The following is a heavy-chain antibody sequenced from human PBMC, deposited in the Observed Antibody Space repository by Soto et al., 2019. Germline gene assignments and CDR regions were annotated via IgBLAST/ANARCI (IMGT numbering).Heavy chain of an antibody. Sequence: QVQLEQSGAEVKKPGASVKVSCKASGYTFTNHYIHWVRQGPGQGPEWMGTINPSGGKTDYAQKFKGRVTLTSVTPTSTVYMELRSLRSEDTAIYYCARDEYHYGSGSSYSTLDDWGQGTLVTVSS. J-gene: IGHJ4*02. CDR2: INPSGGKT. D-gene: IGHD3-10*01. CDR1: GYTFTNHY. V-gene: IGHV1-46*01. CDR3: ARDEYHYGSGSSYSTLDD.